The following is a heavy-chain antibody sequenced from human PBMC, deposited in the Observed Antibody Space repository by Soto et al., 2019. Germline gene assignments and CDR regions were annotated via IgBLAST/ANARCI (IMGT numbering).Heavy chain of an antibody. D-gene: IGHD6-19*01. CDR3: ATGSGWYSPDY. CDR1: GFTFSSNW. Sequence: GGSLRLSCAASGFTFSSNWMHWFRQGPGKGLVWVSRIDNDGSSRDYADSVKGRFTISRDNAKNTLYLEMSSLRAEDTAVYYCATGSGWYSPDYWGQGTLVTVSS. J-gene: IGHJ4*02. CDR2: IDNDGSSR. V-gene: IGHV3-74*01.